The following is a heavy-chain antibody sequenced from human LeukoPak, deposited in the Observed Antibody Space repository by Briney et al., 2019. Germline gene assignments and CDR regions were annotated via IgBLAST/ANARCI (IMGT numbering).Heavy chain of an antibody. V-gene: IGHV3-21*01. CDR2: ISSSSSYI. Sequence: GGSLRLSCAASGFTFSSYSMNWVRQAPGKGLEWVSSISSSSSYIYYADSVKGRFTISRDNAKNSLYLQMNSLRAEDTAVHYCARGASLWTNFEYWARVPWSPSPQ. J-gene: IGHJ4*02. D-gene: IGHD2-2*01. CDR3: ARGASLWTNFEY. CDR1: GFTFSSYS.